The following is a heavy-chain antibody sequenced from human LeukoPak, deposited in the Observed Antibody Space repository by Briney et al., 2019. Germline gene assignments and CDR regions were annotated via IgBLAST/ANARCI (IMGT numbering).Heavy chain of an antibody. CDR1: GFTFSSYW. CDR3: AKAGGSGYYNDAFDI. J-gene: IGHJ3*02. V-gene: IGHV3-74*01. Sequence: GGSLRLSCAASGFTFSSYWMHWVRQAPGKGLVWVSRINSDGSSTSYADSVKGRFTISRDNAKNTLYLQMNSLRAEDTALYYCAKAGGSGYYNDAFDIWGQGTMVTVSS. D-gene: IGHD3-22*01. CDR2: INSDGSST.